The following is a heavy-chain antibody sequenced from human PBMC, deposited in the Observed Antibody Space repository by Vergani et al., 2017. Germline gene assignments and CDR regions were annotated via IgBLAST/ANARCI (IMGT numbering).Heavy chain of an antibody. J-gene: IGHJ4*02. CDR1: GFTFSACP. CDR2: ISARYPST. CDR3: ARLSYDTTPYSQGGYDC. D-gene: IGHD3-22*01. V-gene: IGHV3-23*01. Sequence: EVQLLQSGGGVIQPGGSVRLSCAASGFTFSACPMTWVRQAPGKGLEWVSAISARYPSTYYAESVKGRFTISRDNSKNMLYLQMNSLRAEDTAVYYCARLSYDTTPYSQGGYDCWGQGTLVSVSS.